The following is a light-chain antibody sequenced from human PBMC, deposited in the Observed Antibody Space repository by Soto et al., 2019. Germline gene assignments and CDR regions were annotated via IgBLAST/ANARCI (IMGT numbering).Light chain of an antibody. CDR1: ESVSSN. CDR2: GSS. CDR3: QQYNNRPPRT. Sequence: EILMTQSPVTLSVSPGERVTLYCRTSESVSSNLAWYQQKRGQAPRLLIYGSSTRATGIPARFSGSGSGTEFTLNISSLQSEDFAVYYCQQYNNRPPRTFGQGTKVEMK. J-gene: IGKJ1*01. V-gene: IGKV3-15*01.